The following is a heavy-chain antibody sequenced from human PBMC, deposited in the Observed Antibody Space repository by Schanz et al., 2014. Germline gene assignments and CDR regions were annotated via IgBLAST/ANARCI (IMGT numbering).Heavy chain of an antibody. CDR1: GGSISSGSYY. V-gene: IGHV4-61*02. J-gene: IGHJ4*02. D-gene: IGHD3-10*01. CDR2: VYTSGST. CDR3: ARGGYGSGSYREFDY. Sequence: QVQLQESGPGLVKPSQTLSLTCSVSGGSISSGSYYWNWIRQPAGKGLEWIGRVYTSGSTNYNPSRRSRVTRSLDTSKNQFSRRLSSVTAADTAVYYCARGGYGSGSYREFDYWGQGTLVTVSS.